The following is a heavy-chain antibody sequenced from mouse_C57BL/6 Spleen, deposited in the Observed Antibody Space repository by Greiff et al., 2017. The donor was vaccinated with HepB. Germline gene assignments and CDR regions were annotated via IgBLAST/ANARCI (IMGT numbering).Heavy chain of an antibody. D-gene: IGHD3-2*02. Sequence: VQLQQSGPELVKPGASVKISCKASGYAFSSSWMNWVKQRPGKGLEWIGRIYPGDGDTNYNGKFKGKAKLTADKSSSTAYMQLSSLTSEDSAVYFCARRSSGLDYWGQGTTLTVSS. CDR1: GYAFSSSW. V-gene: IGHV1-82*01. J-gene: IGHJ2*01. CDR2: IYPGDGDT. CDR3: ARRSSGLDY.